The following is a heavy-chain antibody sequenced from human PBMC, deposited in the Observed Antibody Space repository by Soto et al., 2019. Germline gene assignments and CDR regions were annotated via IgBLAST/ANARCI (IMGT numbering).Heavy chain of an antibody. CDR2: IFSNDEK. V-gene: IGHV2-26*01. D-gene: IGHD5-18*01. Sequence: SGPTLVHPTVILTLTFNVSGFSISNDRMGVSWIRQPPGKALEWLAHIFSNDEKSYSPSLKSRLTISKDTSKSLVVLTMTNMDPVDTATYYCARIIHPDNWFDPWGQGTLVTVSS. J-gene: IGHJ5*02. CDR1: GFSISNDRMG. CDR3: ARIIHPDNWFDP.